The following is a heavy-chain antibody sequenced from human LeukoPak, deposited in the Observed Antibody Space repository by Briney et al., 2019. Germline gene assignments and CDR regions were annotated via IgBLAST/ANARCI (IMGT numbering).Heavy chain of an antibody. CDR1: GYTFTSYG. CDR3: ARGASPRRRCPPGY. D-gene: IGHD5-24*01. CDR2: ISAYNGNT. J-gene: IGHJ4*02. Sequence: ASVKVSCKASGYTFTSYGISWVRQAPGQGLEWMGWISAYNGNTNYAQKLQGRVTMSTDTSTSTAYMELRSLRSDDTAVYYCARGASPRRRCPPGYWGQGTLVTVSS. V-gene: IGHV1-18*01.